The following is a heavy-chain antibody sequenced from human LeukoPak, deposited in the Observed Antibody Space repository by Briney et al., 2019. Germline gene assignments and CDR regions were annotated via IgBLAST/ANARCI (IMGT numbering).Heavy chain of an antibody. V-gene: IGHV1-2*02. D-gene: IGHD2-2*01. CDR2: INPNSGGT. J-gene: IGHJ6*03. CDR3: AVPSLIYCSSTSCPYYYYMDV. CDR1: GYTFTDYY. Sequence: ASVKVSCTAAGYTFTDYYMHWVRQAPGPGLERMGWINPNSGGTNYAQKFQGRVTMTRDTSISTAYMELSRLRSDDTAVYYCAVPSLIYCSSTSCPYYYYMDVWGKGTTVTVSS.